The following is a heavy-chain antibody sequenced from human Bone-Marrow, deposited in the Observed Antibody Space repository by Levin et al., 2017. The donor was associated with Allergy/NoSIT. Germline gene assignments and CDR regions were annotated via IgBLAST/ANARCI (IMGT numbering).Heavy chain of an antibody. Sequence: ASVKVSCKASGYTFTSDFMNWVRQAPGQGLQWMGIINLRDGSTSYGQMFQGRVTMTRDASTDTVYMELSSLRSDDTAVYYCARAKTVAAYNWFDPWGQGTLVSVSS. CDR1: GYTFTSDF. J-gene: IGHJ5*02. CDR2: INLRDGST. CDR3: ARAKTVAAYNWFDP. V-gene: IGHV1-46*01. D-gene: IGHD6-19*01.